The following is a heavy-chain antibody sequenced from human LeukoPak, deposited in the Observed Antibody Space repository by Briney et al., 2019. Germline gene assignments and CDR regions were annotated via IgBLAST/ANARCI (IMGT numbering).Heavy chain of an antibody. D-gene: IGHD1-26*01. J-gene: IGHJ4*02. CDR1: GGSIRSYY. CDR2: IYYSGST. CDR3: ARDSLGGSYFDY. Sequence: SETLSLTCTVSGGSIRSYYWSWIRQPPGKGLEWIGYIYYSGSTNYNPSLKSRVTISVDTSKNQFSLKLSSVTAADTAVYYCARDSLGGSYFDYWGQGTLVTVSS. V-gene: IGHV4-59*01.